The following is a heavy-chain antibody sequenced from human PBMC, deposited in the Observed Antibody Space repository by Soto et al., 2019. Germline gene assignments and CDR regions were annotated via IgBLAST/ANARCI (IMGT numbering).Heavy chain of an antibody. D-gene: IGHD2-2*01. V-gene: IGHV1-69*06. J-gene: IGHJ4*02. CDR2: IIPIFGTP. Sequence: QVQLVQSGAEVKKPGSSVKVSCRASGGPFNNYVINWVRQAPGQGLEWMAGIIPIFGTPNYAQKFQGRVTITADKSTSTAYMELNSLRSEDTAVYYCAGRCDGTNCLAHFDYWGQGTLVTVSS. CDR1: GGPFNNYV. CDR3: AGRCDGTNCLAHFDY.